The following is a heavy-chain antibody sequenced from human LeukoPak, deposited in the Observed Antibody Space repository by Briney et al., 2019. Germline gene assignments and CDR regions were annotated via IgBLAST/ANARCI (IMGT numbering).Heavy chain of an antibody. J-gene: IGHJ5*02. CDR2: VHRYTGDT. CDR1: GYIFMTYG. V-gene: IGHV1-18*01. Sequence: GASLKVSCKTSGYIFMTYGISWVRQAPGQGLEWVGWVHRYTGDTKYAQKFRGRVTITADTATSTGYMELRSLTSDDTAIYYCAKARRISISGEVCHHWFETWGQGTLVIVSS. CDR3: AKARRISISGEVCHHWFET. D-gene: IGHD3-3*01.